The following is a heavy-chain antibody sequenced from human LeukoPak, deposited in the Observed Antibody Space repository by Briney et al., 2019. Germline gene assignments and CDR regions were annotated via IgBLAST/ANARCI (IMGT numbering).Heavy chain of an antibody. J-gene: IGHJ6*03. CDR3: ASVRHDPLEYYYYIDV. Sequence: PSETLSLTCAVSGDSLSRYSWTWIRQPPGKGLEWLGEINPSGSPDYNPSLKSRATISVDTSKHQFSLRVASVTAADTAVYYCASVRHDPLEYYYYIDVWGKGTTVTVSS. V-gene: IGHV4-34*01. CDR2: INPSGSP. D-gene: IGHD2/OR15-2a*01. CDR1: GDSLSRYS.